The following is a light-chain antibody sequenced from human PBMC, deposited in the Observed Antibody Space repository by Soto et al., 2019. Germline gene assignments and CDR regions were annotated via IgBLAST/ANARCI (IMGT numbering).Light chain of an antibody. CDR1: QSLLYGGNDRNY. CDR3: QQYYSSPTWT. CDR2: WAS. Sequence: DIVMTQPPDSLAVSLGERATIDCKSSQSLLYGGNDRNYLAWYQQRPGQPPKLLIYWASTRESGVPDRFSGSGSGTDFTLTISSLQAEDVAVYHCQQYYSSPTWTFGQGTKVDNK. J-gene: IGKJ1*01. V-gene: IGKV4-1*01.